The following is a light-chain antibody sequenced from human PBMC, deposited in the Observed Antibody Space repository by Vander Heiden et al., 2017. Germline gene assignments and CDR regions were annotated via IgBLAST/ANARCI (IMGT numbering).Light chain of an antibody. V-gene: IGLV3-19*01. Sequence: SSELTRDPAVSVALRQSVRITCPGDNLRSYYASWYQQKPGQAPVLVIYGKNNRPSGIPDRFSGSSSGNTASLTITGAQAEDEADYYCNSRDSSGTHGVFGGGTKLTVL. CDR3: NSRDSSGTHGV. CDR1: NLRSYY. CDR2: GKN. J-gene: IGLJ2*01.